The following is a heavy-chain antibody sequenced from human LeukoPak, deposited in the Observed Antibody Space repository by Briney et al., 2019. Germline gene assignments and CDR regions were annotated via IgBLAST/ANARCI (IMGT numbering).Heavy chain of an antibody. CDR1: GYTLTELS. D-gene: IGHD5-18*01. J-gene: IGHJ4*02. V-gene: IGHV1-24*01. CDR2: FDPEDGET. CDR3: ATKRHAVTAMAPFDY. Sequence: GASVKVSCKVSGYTLTELSMHWVRQAPGKGLEWMGGFDPEDGETIYAQKFQGRVTMTEDTSTDTAYMELSSLRSEDTAVYYCATKRHAVTAMAPFDYWGQGTLVTVSS.